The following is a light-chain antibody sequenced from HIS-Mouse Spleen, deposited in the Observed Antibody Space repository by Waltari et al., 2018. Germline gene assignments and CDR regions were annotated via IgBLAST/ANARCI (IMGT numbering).Light chain of an antibody. CDR1: SSDVGSNNL. V-gene: IGLV2-23*01. Sequence: QSALTQPASVSGSPGQSTTISCTGTSSDVGSNNLGSWYQQHPGKAPKLMIYEGSKRPSGVSNRFSGSKSGNTASLTISGLQAEDEADYYCCSYAGSSTWVFGGGTKLTVL. CDR3: CSYAGSSTWV. CDR2: EGS. J-gene: IGLJ3*02.